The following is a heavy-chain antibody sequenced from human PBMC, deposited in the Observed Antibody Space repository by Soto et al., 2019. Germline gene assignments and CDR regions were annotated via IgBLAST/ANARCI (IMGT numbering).Heavy chain of an antibody. D-gene: IGHD1-1*01. CDR2: ISAHNGNT. CDR1: GNGFTTYG. Sequence: VHLVQSGAEVKNPGASVKVSCKGSGNGFTTYGITWVRQAPGQGLEWMAWISAHNGNTNYAQKLQGRVTVTRDTSTSTAYRELRSLRSDDTAVYYCARGRYGDYWGQGALVSVSS. V-gene: IGHV1-18*01. CDR3: ARGRYGDY. J-gene: IGHJ4*02.